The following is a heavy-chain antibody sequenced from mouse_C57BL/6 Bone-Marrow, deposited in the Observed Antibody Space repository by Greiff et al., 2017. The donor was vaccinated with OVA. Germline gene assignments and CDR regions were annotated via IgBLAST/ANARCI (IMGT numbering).Heavy chain of an antibody. Sequence: EVKLVESGEGLVKPGGSLKLSCAASGFTFSSYAMSWVRQTPEKRLEWVAYISSGGDYIYYSDTVTGRFTISRDNDRNTLYLQMSSLKSEDTAMYYCTRQGYGSSKNYAMDYWGQGTSVTVSS. D-gene: IGHD1-1*01. CDR2: ISSGGDYI. J-gene: IGHJ4*01. CDR1: GFTFSSYA. CDR3: TRQGYGSSKNYAMDY. V-gene: IGHV5-9-1*02.